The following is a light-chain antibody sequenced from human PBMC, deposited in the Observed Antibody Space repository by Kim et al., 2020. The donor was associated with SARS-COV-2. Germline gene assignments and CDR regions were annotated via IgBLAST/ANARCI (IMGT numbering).Light chain of an antibody. V-gene: IGLV3-19*01. CDR2: GKN. J-gene: IGLJ2*01. Sequence: FGQTVRITCQGDSLRSYYASWYQQKPGQAPVLVIYGKNNRPSGIPDRFSGSSSGNTASLTITGAQAEDEADYYCNSRDSSGNHVVFGGGTQLTVL. CDR1: SLRSYY. CDR3: NSRDSSGNHVV.